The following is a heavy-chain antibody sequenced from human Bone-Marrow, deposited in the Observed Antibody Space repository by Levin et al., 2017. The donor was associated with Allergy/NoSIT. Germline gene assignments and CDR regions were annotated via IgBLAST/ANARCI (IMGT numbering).Heavy chain of an antibody. CDR3: ARESWELPWG. Sequence: GESLKISCAGSGFTFSAYWMSWVRQAPGRGLEWVANIKNDGTEKYYVDSVEGRFTISRDNAKNSLYLQMNSLRVEDTAVYYCARESWELPWGWGQGTLVTVSS. J-gene: IGHJ4*02. V-gene: IGHV3-7*01. CDR2: IKNDGTEK. D-gene: IGHD3-16*01. CDR1: GFTFSAYW.